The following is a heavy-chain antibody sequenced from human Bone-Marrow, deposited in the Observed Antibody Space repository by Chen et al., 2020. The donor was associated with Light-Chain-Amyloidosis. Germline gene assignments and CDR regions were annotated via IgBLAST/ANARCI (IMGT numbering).Heavy chain of an antibody. J-gene: IGHJ5*02. CDR1: NYSISSGYY. D-gene: IGHD2-21*01. V-gene: IGHV4-38-2*01. Sequence: QVQLQESGPGLVKPSETLSLTCAVSNYSISSGYYWGWIRQPPGKGLEWIANICHRGSPYYNPSLKSRVTISVDTSKNEFSLSLNSVTAADTAVYYCARAAPGDKRRFDPWGQGTLVTVSS. CDR3: ARAAPGDKRRFDP. CDR2: ICHRGSP.